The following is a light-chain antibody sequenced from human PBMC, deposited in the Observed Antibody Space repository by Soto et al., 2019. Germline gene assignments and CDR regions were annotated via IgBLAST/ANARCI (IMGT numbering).Light chain of an antibody. CDR2: SDD. CDR3: SAWDDSLNGGGL. Sequence: QSALTQPPSASGTPGQTVTISCSGSSSNIETNTVTWYQQLPGTAPKLLIYSDDQRPSGVPDRFSGSKSGTSASLAISGLQSEDEADYYCSAWDDSLNGGGLFGGGTKVTVL. V-gene: IGLV1-44*01. CDR1: SSNIETNT. J-gene: IGLJ3*02.